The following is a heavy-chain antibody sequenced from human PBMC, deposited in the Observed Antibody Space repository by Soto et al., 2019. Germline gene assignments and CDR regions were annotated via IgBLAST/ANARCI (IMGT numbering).Heavy chain of an antibody. CDR3: ARIDRDASNLYYFDF. CDR1: GYKFTNYW. J-gene: IGHJ4*02. D-gene: IGHD3-22*01. Sequence: GESLKISCKGFGYKFTNYWIGWVRQMPGKGLEWMGIIYPGDSDTKYSPSFQGQVTISVDKSTTTAYLQWNILKASDTAIYCCARIDRDASNLYYFDFWGQGTLVTVSS. V-gene: IGHV5-51*01. CDR2: IYPGDSDT.